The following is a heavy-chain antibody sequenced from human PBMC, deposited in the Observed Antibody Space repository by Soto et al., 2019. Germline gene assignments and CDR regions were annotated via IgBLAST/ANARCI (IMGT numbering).Heavy chain of an antibody. CDR3: ARDLSKIETLGWFDP. D-gene: IGHD4-4*01. Sequence: QVQLVQSGAEVKKPGASVKVSCKASGYTFTSYGISWVRQAPGQGLEWMGWISAYNGNTNYAQKLQGRVTMTTDTYQSTDYMELRSMRSDDTAVYYCARDLSKIETLGWFDPWGQGTLVTVSS. CDR1: GYTFTSYG. CDR2: ISAYNGNT. J-gene: IGHJ5*02. V-gene: IGHV1-18*01.